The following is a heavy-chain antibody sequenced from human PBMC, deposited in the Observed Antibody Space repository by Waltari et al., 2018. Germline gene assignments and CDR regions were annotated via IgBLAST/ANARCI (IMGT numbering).Heavy chain of an antibody. CDR3: ARLQRATVTRDAFDI. D-gene: IGHD4-4*01. V-gene: IGHV5-51*03. J-gene: IGHJ3*02. CDR2: IYPGDSDT. Sequence: EVQLVQSGAEVNKSGESLKISCKGSGYSFTSYWIGWVRQMPGKGLEWMGIIYPGDSDTRYSPAFQGQVTISADKSISTAYLQWSSLKASDTAMYYCARLQRATVTRDAFDIWGQGTMVTVSS. CDR1: GYSFTSYW.